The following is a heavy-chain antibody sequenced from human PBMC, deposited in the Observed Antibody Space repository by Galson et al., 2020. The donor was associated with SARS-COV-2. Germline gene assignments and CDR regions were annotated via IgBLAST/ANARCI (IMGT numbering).Heavy chain of an antibody. D-gene: IGHD3-10*01. Sequence: GGSLRLSCAASGFTFSVYWMSWVRQAPGKGLEWVANMKEDGSKRYYVDSVKGQFTISRDNAQNSLYLQMDSLRVEDTAVYYCARDHITMVRGPQGMDVWGQGTTVTVSS. CDR1: GFTFSVYW. CDR2: MKEDGSKR. CDR3: ARDHITMVRGPQGMDV. J-gene: IGHJ6*02. V-gene: IGHV3-7*01.